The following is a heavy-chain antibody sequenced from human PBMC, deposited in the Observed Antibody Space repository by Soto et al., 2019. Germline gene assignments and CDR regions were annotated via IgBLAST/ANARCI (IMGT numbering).Heavy chain of an antibody. J-gene: IGHJ6*02. CDR1: GGSISSSSYY. Sequence: QLQLQESGPGLVKPSETLSLTCTVSGGSISSSSYYWGWIRQPPGKGLEWIGSIYYSGSTYYNPSIKSRVTLSVHTSKNQFALKLRAVTAADTAVYYCATQDPVYSYGFSSFGDDCMDVWGQGTTVTVS. CDR3: ATQDPVYSYGFSSFGDDCMDV. D-gene: IGHD5-18*01. CDR2: IYYSGST. V-gene: IGHV4-39*01.